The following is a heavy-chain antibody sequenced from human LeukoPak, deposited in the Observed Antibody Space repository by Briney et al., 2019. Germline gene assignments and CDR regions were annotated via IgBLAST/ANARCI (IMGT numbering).Heavy chain of an antibody. CDR3: ARGPYGWYYFDY. CDR1: GGTFSSYA. D-gene: IGHD6-19*01. CDR2: IIPIFGTP. Sequence: SVKVSCKASGGTFSSYAISWVRQAPGQGLEWMGRIIPIFGTPNYAQKFQGRVTITTDEATSTAYMELSSLRSDDTAVYYCARGPYGWYYFDYWGQGTLVTVSS. J-gene: IGHJ4*02. V-gene: IGHV1-69*05.